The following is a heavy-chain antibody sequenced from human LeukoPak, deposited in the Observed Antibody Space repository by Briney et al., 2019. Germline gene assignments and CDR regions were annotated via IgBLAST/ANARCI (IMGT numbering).Heavy chain of an antibody. D-gene: IGHD2-15*01. J-gene: IGHJ4*02. V-gene: IGHV3-53*01. CDR1: GFTVNNNY. CDR3: ARAFLVGYSPEEYFFDY. CDR2: IYSSGST. Sequence: GGSLRLSCAASGFTVNNNYMSWVRQAPGKGLEWVALIYSSGSTYYADSVKGRFTISRDNSKNTLDLQMNSLKAEDTAVYYCARAFLVGYSPEEYFFDYWGQGTLVTVSS.